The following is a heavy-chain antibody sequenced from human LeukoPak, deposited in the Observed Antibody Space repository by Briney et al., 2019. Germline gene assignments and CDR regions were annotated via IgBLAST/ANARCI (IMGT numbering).Heavy chain of an antibody. Sequence: RTGGSLRLSCAASGFTVSSNYMSWVRQTPGKGLEWVSVIYSGGSTYYADSVKGRFTISRDNSKNTLYLQMNSLRAEDTAVYYCARETGIAVAGVYYFDYWGQGTLVTVSS. V-gene: IGHV3-66*01. CDR2: IYSGGST. CDR3: ARETGIAVAGVYYFDY. CDR1: GFTVSSNY. J-gene: IGHJ4*02. D-gene: IGHD6-19*01.